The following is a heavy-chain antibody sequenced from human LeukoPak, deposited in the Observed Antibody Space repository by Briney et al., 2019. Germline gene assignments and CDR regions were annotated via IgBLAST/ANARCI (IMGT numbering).Heavy chain of an antibody. J-gene: IGHJ5*02. CDR1: GFTFSSYA. D-gene: IGHD3-10*01. CDR3: AKDRRVRGVIDNNWFDP. CDR2: ISGSGGST. Sequence: PGGSLGLSCAASGFTFSSYAMSWVRQAPGKGPEWVSAISGSGGSTYYADSVKGRFTISRDNSKNTLYLQMNSLRAEDTAVYYCAKDRRVRGVIDNNWFDPWGQGTLVTVSS. V-gene: IGHV3-23*01.